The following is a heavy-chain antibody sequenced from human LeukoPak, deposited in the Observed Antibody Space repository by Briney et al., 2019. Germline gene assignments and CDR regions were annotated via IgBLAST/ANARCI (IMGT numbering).Heavy chain of an antibody. CDR2: INSDGSST. CDR3: ARGQAGTSWFDP. Sequence: GGSLRLSCAASGFTFDSYRMYWLRQAPGKALVWVSRINSDGSSTSYADSVKGRFTISRYNAKNTLYLQMNRLRDEDTAVYFCARGQAGTSWFDPWGQGTLVTVSS. J-gene: IGHJ5*02. CDR1: GFTFDSYR. D-gene: IGHD1-14*01. V-gene: IGHV3-74*01.